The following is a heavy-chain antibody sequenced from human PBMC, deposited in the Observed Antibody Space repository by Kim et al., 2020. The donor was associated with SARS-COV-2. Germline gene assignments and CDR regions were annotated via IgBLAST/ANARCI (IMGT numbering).Heavy chain of an antibody. D-gene: IGHD4-17*01. CDR2: INHSGST. V-gene: IGHV4-34*01. CDR1: GGSFSGYY. Sequence: SETLSLTCAVYGGSFSGYYWSWIRQPPGKGLEWIGEINHSGSTNYNPSLKSRVTISVDTSKNQFSLKLSSVTAADTAVYYCARAVPVSGTVTTNLDYWG. CDR3: ARAVPVSGTVTTNLDY. J-gene: IGHJ4*01.